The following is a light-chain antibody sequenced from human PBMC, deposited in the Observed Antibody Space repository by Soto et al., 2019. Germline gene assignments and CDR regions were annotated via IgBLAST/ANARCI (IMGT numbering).Light chain of an antibody. CDR2: GAS. J-gene: IGKJ4*01. Sequence: DIPLTQSPSFLSASVGDRVTITCRASQGSSNYLAWFQQRPGRAPKLLIYGASTLQSGVPSRFSGSGSGTEFTLTISSLQPEDSATYYCQQFNNYPRVTFGGGTKVMIK. CDR3: QQFNNYPRVT. V-gene: IGKV1-9*01. CDR1: QGSSNY.